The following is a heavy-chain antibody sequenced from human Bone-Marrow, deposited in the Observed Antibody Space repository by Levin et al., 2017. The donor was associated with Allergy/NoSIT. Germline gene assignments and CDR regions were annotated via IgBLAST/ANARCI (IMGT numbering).Heavy chain of an antibody. CDR3: ARDGQVEVVSDSSVFDY. CDR1: GFTFGAYG. J-gene: IGHJ4*02. V-gene: IGHV3-33*01. CDR2: VWYDGSNK. D-gene: IGHD2-15*01. Sequence: GGSLRLSCAASGFTFGAYGLHWVRQAPGKGLEWVAFVWYDGSNKYYSDSVKGRFTISRDNSKNTLYLQMNSLRAEDTAMYYCARDGQVEVVSDSSVFDYWGQGTLVTVSS.